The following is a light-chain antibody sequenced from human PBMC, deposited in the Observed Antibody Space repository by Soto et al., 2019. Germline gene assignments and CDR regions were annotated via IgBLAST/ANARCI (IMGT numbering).Light chain of an antibody. CDR3: SSYTTSSNYV. CDR2: EVS. V-gene: IGLV2-14*01. J-gene: IGLJ1*01. Sequence: QSVLTHPASLSGSPVQSITSSCTGSSSDVGSYNFVSWYQQLPGKAPKLMIYEVSNRPSGVSNRFSGSKSGNTASLTISGLQAEDEADYYCSSYTTSSNYVFGRGTKVTVL. CDR1: SSDVGSYNF.